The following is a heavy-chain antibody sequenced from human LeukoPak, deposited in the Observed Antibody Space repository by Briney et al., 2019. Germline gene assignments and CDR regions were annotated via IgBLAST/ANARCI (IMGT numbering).Heavy chain of an antibody. Sequence: ASVKVSCKVSGDTLSDVSIHWVRQAPGKGLEWMGSFEAEDGERIYVQKFEGRVIMTEDTSTDTAYMEMSRLTSEDTAVYYCATHDHFVVVPDEDHSHNGLDVWGQGTTVIVSS. D-gene: IGHD2-2*01. V-gene: IGHV1-24*01. J-gene: IGHJ6*02. CDR2: FEAEDGER. CDR3: ATHDHFVVVPDEDHSHNGLDV. CDR1: GDTLSDVS.